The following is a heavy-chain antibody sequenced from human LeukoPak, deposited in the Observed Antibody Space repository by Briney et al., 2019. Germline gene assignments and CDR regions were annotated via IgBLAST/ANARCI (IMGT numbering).Heavy chain of an antibody. CDR2: INHSGST. J-gene: IGHJ4*02. CDR1: GGSFSGYY. D-gene: IGHD3-10*01. CDR3: ASYGSGSYYNSDY. Sequence: SETLSLTCAVYGGSFSGYYWSWIRQPPGKGLEWIGEINHSGSTNYNPSLKSRVTISVDTPKNQFSLKLSSVTAADTAVYYCASYGSGSYYNSDYWGQGTLVTVSS. V-gene: IGHV4-34*01.